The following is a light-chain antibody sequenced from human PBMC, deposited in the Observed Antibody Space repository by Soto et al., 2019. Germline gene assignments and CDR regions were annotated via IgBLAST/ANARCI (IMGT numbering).Light chain of an antibody. J-gene: IGKJ1*01. V-gene: IGKV1-39*01. CDR3: QQSYSTPRT. CDR2: AAS. Sequence: DIQMTQSPSSLSASVGDRGTITCRASQSISSYLNWYQQKPGKAPKLLIYAASSLQSGVPSRFSGSGSGTDFPRTISSLQPEDFATYYCQQSYSTPRTFGQGTKVEIK. CDR1: QSISSY.